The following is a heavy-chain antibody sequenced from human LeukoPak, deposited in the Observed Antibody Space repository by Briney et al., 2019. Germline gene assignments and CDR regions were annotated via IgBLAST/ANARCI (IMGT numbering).Heavy chain of an antibody. CDR2: INAGNGNT. D-gene: IGHD6-13*01. Sequence: ASVKVSCKASGYTFTSYAMHWVRQAPGQRLEWMGWINAGNGNTKYSQKFQGRVTITRDTSASTAYMELSSLRSEDTAVYYCARMGQQLGRPFDYWGQGTLVTVSS. J-gene: IGHJ4*02. CDR3: ARMGQQLGRPFDY. V-gene: IGHV1-3*01. CDR1: GYTFTSYA.